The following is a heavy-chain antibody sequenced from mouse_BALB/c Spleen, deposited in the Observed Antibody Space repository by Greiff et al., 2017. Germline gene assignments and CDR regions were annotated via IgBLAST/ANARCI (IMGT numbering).Heavy chain of an antibody. J-gene: IGHJ1*01. Sequence: VQLQQPGAELVMPGASVKMSCKASGYTFTDYWMPWVKQRPGQGLEWIGAIDTSASYTSYNQKFKGKATLTVDESSSTAYLQLSSLTSEDSAVYYWARRDYGSSYGWYFDVWGAGTTVTVAS. CDR3: ARRDYGSSYGWYFDV. CDR1: GYTFTDYW. D-gene: IGHD1-1*01. CDR2: IDTSASYT. V-gene: IGHV1-69*01.